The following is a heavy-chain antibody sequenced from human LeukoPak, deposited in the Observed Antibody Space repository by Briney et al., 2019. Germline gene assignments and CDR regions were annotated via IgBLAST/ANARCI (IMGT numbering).Heavy chain of an antibody. D-gene: IGHD5-18*01. J-gene: IGHJ4*02. CDR2: FDPEDGET. CDR3: ATPALRGYSYGYVY. Sequence: ASVKVSCKVSGYTLTELSMHWVRQAPGNGLEWMGGFDPEDGETIYAQKFQGRVTMTEDTSTDTAYMELSSLRSEDTAVYYCATPALRGYSYGYVYWGQGTLVTVSS. V-gene: IGHV1-24*01. CDR1: GYTLTELS.